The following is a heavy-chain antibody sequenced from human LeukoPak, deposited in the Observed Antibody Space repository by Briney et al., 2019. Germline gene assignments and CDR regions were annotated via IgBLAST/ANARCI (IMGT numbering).Heavy chain of an antibody. CDR3: AKGHGCFPQVYNYYG. V-gene: IGHV3-30*18. CDR1: GFTPSSYG. CDR2: TSHDVGNN. J-gene: IGHJ6*01. D-gene: IGHD3-10*02. Sequence: GGSLRLSCVPSGFTPSSYGTRWGRHAPGGWLEWVGVTSHDVGNNYYEDSVKGRFSTSRDTSTNTPYLQMNSLRAEDTGVYYCAKGHGCFPQVYNYYG.